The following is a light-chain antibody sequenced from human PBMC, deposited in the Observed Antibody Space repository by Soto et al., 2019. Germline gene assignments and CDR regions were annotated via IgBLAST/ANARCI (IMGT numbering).Light chain of an antibody. Sequence: DIVMTQSPDSLAVSLGERATINCKSSQSVLYSSNNKNYLTWYQQKPGQPPKLLIYWASTRESGVPDRFSGSGSGTDFTPTISSLQAEDVAVDYCQQYYSTPITFGQGTRLEIK. V-gene: IGKV4-1*01. CDR2: WAS. J-gene: IGKJ5*01. CDR1: QSVLYSSNNKNY. CDR3: QQYYSTPIT.